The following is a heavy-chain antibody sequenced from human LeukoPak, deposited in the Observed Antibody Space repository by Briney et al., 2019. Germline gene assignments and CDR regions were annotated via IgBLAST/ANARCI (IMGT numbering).Heavy chain of an antibody. V-gene: IGHV3-21*01. Sequence: PGGSLRLSCVASGFTFNTYTMHWVRQAPGKGLKWVSSISPFSSYMYYADSVRGRFTISRDNAKNSLYLQMNSLRAEDTAVYYCARDSRAIGQNFDYWGQGTLVTVSS. CDR2: ISPFSSYM. J-gene: IGHJ4*02. CDR1: GFTFNTYT. D-gene: IGHD2-21*01. CDR3: ARDSRAIGQNFDY.